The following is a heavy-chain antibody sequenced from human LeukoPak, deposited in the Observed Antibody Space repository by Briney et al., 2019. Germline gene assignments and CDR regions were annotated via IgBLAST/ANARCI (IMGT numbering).Heavy chain of an antibody. V-gene: IGHV1-46*01. D-gene: IGHD3-10*01. CDR3: ARDRGRTAHSIYYFDY. CDR1: GYTFTSYY. J-gene: IGHJ4*02. CDR2: INPSGGST. Sequence: ASVKVSCKASGYTFTSYYMHWVRQAPGQGLEWMGIINPSGGSTSYAQKFQGRVTMTRDTSTSTVYMELSSLRSEDTAVYYCARDRGRTAHSIYYFDYWGQGTLVTVSS.